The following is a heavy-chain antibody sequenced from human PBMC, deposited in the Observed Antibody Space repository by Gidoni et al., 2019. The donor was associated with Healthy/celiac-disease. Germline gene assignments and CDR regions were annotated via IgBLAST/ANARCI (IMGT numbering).Heavy chain of an antibody. D-gene: IGHD4-17*01. V-gene: IGHV1-2*02. Sequence: QVQLVQSGAEVKKPGASVQVSCKASGYPFTGYYLHWVRQAPGQGLEWMGWINPNSGGTNYAQKFQGRVTMTRDTSISTAYMELSRLRSDDTAVYYCASLGVSDYGGLTPIGGFYWGQGTLVTVSS. CDR3: ASLGVSDYGGLTPIGGFY. CDR2: INPNSGGT. CDR1: GYPFTGYY. J-gene: IGHJ4*02.